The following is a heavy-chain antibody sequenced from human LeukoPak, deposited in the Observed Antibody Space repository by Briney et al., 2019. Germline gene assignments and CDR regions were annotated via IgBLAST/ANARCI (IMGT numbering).Heavy chain of an antibody. CDR3: AKGVCGGGSCYGLRGYWFDR. V-gene: IGHV1-69*13. CDR2: ILPIFGTA. CDR1: GDTFSSYA. D-gene: IGHD2-15*01. Sequence: GASVKVSCKASGDTFSSYAISWVRQAPGQGLEWMGGILPIFGTANYAQKFQGRVTITADESTSTTYMELRSLRPEDTAVYFCAKGVCGGGSCYGLRGYWFDRWGGGWLVSVPS. J-gene: IGHJ5*02.